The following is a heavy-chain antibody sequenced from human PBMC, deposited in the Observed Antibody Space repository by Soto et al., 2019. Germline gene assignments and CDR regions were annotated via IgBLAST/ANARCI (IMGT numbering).Heavy chain of an antibody. J-gene: IGHJ4*02. V-gene: IGHV4-39*01. D-gene: IGHD2-2*01. Sequence: XETLSLPCTVSGGSISSGKYYWDWIRQPPGEGLEWIGSRYYSGSIYYNPSLKSRVTISVDTAKNQFSLKLSSVTAADTAVYYCARGALGYCATTSCYGFDYWGQGTLVTVSS. CDR2: RYYSGSI. CDR3: ARGALGYCATTSCYGFDY. CDR1: GGSISSGKYY.